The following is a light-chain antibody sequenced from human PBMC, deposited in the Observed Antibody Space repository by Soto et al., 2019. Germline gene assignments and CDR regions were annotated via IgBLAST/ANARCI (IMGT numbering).Light chain of an antibody. J-gene: IGLJ2*01. Sequence: QSALTQPRSVSGSPGQSVTISCTGTSSDVGGYNFVSWYQQHPGKAPKLMIYDVSNRPSGVPDRFSGSKSGNTASLTISGLQAEDEADYYCCSYAGSYTVFGGGTKVTVL. V-gene: IGLV2-11*01. CDR3: CSYAGSYTV. CDR1: SSDVGGYNF. CDR2: DVS.